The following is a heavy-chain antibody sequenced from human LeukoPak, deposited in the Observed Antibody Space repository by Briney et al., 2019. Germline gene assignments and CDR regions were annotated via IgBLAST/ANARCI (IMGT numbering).Heavy chain of an antibody. CDR1: GSRFTSYW. Sequence: GESLQISCQASGSRFTSYWIGWVRQLPGKGRECMGIIHPGDSETRYSPSFQGQVTISADKSISTAYLQWSGLKASDTAMYYCARRLGATQPYFDFWGQGALVTVSS. J-gene: IGHJ4*02. CDR2: IHPGDSET. D-gene: IGHD1-26*01. CDR3: ARRLGATQPYFDF. V-gene: IGHV5-51*01.